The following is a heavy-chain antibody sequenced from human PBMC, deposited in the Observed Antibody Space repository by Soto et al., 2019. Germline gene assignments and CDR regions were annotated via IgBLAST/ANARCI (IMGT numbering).Heavy chain of an antibody. CDR3: VHLSGSLYHYYGLDV. J-gene: IGHJ6*02. V-gene: IGHV4-61*01. CDR1: GASVSSSNHY. CDR2: VYYSGST. Sequence: ETLSLTCTVSGASVSSSNHYWSWVRQPPGKGLEWIGYVYYSGSTNSNPSLKSRVTLSLDTSRSQFSLKLNSVTAADTAVYYCVHLSGSLYHYYGLDVWGQGTTVTGSS. D-gene: IGHD1-26*01.